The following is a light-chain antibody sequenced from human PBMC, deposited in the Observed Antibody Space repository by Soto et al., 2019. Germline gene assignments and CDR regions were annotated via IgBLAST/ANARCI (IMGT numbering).Light chain of an antibody. CDR1: GSNIGTHA. Sequence: QSVLTQSPSESATPGQRVTISCSGSGSNIGTHAVNWYQQVPGTAPTLLILRNHQRPSGVPDRFSGSKSGTSASLAISGPQSEDEADYYCAAWDDSLRAVVFGGGTQLTVL. V-gene: IGLV1-44*01. J-gene: IGLJ2*01. CDR2: RNH. CDR3: AAWDDSLRAVV.